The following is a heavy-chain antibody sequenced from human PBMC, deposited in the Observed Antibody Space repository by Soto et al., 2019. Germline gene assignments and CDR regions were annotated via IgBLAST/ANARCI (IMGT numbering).Heavy chain of an antibody. CDR1: GYPFTGYH. D-gene: IGHD1-7*01. Sequence: QVQLVQSGAEMKKPGASVKVSCKASGYPFTGYHLHWVRQAPGQGLEWMGWINPHTGDTGSAEKFQGRVTMTRDKTISTAYMEVSRLRSDDTAVYYCARGHQLRTGNNWFESWGQGTLVTVSS. CDR2: INPHTGDT. V-gene: IGHV1-2*02. CDR3: ARGHQLRTGNNWFES. J-gene: IGHJ5*01.